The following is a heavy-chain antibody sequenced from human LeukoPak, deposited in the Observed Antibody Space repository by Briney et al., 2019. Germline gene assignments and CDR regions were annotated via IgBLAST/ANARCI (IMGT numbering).Heavy chain of an antibody. D-gene: IGHD6-19*01. CDR1: GGSISSYY. V-gene: IGHV4-59*01. Sequence: PSETLSLTCTVSGGSISSYYWSWLRQPPGEGLEWIGYIYYSGSTNYNPSLKSRVTISVDTSKNQFSLKLSSVTAADTAVYYCASSYSGWDYWGQGTLVTVSS. CDR2: IYYSGST. J-gene: IGHJ4*02. CDR3: ASSYSGWDY.